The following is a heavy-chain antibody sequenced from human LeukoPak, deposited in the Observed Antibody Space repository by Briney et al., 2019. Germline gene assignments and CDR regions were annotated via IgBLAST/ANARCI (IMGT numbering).Heavy chain of an antibody. D-gene: IGHD6-13*01. CDR3: VKDAYSSSPVYYFDY. V-gene: IGHV3-30*14. Sequence: TGGSLRLSCAASGFTFSSYAMHWVRQAPGKGLEWVAVISYDGSNKYYADSVKGRFTISRDNSKNTLYLQMSSLRAEDTAVYYCVKDAYSSSPVYYFDYWGQGTLVTVSS. CDR1: GFTFSSYA. J-gene: IGHJ4*02. CDR2: ISYDGSNK.